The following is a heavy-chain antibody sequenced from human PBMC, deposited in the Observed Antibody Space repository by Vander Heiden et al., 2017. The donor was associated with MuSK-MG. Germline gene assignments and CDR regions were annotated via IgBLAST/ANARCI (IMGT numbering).Heavy chain of an antibody. CDR1: GFTFSSHG. CDR2: IWDDGSNK. CDR3: AKSQWLGAEYFQY. D-gene: IGHD6-19*01. J-gene: IGHJ1*01. V-gene: IGHV3-33*06. Sequence: QVQLVESGGGVVQPGRSLRLSCDASGFTFSSHGMHWVRQAPGKGLEWVAVIWDDGSNKYYTDSVKGRFTISRDNSKNTLYLQMDSLRAEDTAVYYCAKSQWLGAEYFQYWGQGTLVTVSS.